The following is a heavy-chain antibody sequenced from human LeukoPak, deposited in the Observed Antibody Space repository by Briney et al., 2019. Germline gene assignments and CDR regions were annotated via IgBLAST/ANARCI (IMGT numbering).Heavy chain of an antibody. CDR2: ISGRGGSA. CDR1: GFTFSSYA. Sequence: GGSLRLSCAASGFTFSSYAMSWVRQAPGKGLEWVSAISGRGGSAYYADSVKGRFTISRDNSKNTLYLQMNGLRAEDTAVYYCAKDLDSSSWDYYYYGMDVWGQGTTVTVSS. J-gene: IGHJ6*02. CDR3: AKDLDSSSWDYYYYGMDV. D-gene: IGHD6-13*01. V-gene: IGHV3-23*01.